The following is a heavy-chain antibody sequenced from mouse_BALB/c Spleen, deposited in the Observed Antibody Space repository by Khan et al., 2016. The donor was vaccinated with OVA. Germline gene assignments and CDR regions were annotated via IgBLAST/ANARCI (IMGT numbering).Heavy chain of an antibody. CDR2: IGPGSSNA. CDR1: GYTFTSYW. D-gene: IGHD1-1*01. V-gene: IGHV1S41*01. CDR3: ARENYYSRSCYAMDY. J-gene: IGHJ4*01. Sequence: DLVKPGASVKLSCKASGYTFTSYWINWIKQRPGQGLEWIGRIGPGSSNAYYNDMFKDKATLTVDTSSNTAHIQLSSLSSEDSAVYFCARENYYSRSCYAMDYWGQGTSVTVSA.